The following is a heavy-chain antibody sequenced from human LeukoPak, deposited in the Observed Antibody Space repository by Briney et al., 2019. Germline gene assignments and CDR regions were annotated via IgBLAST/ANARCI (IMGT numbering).Heavy chain of an antibody. Sequence: SETLSLTCAVYGGSFSGYYWSWIRQPPGKGLEWIGEINHSGSINYNPSLKSRVTISVDTSKNQFSLKLSSVTAADTAVYYCARDYGSGSKPWGQGTLVTVSS. CDR2: INHSGSI. D-gene: IGHD3-10*01. J-gene: IGHJ5*02. CDR3: ARDYGSGSKP. CDR1: GGSFSGYY. V-gene: IGHV4-34*01.